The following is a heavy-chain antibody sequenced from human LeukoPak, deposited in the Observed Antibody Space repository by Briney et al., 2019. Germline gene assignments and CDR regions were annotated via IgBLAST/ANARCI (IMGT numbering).Heavy chain of an antibody. CDR2: IYYSGST. J-gene: IGHJ4*02. CDR1: GGSISSYY. CDR3: ARHVGVLWFGRASYFDY. Sequence: SETLSLTCTVSGGSISSYYWSWIRQPPGKGLEWIGYIYYSGSTNYNPSLKSRVTISVDTSKNQFSLKLSSVTAADTAVYYCARHVGVLWFGRASYFDYWGQGTLVTVSS. V-gene: IGHV4-59*08. D-gene: IGHD3-10*01.